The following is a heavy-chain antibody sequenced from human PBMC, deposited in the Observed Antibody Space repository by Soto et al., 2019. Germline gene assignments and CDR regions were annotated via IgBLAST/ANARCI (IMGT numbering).Heavy chain of an antibody. J-gene: IGHJ5*02. V-gene: IGHV3-73*01. CDR1: GFTFSGSA. CDR3: TRHCSSTSCYPLGESPKTGFDP. D-gene: IGHD2-2*01. CDR2: IRSKANSYAT. Sequence: GGSLRLSCAASGFTFSGSAMHWVRQASGKGLEWVGRIRSKANSYATAYAASVKGRFTISRDDSKNTAYLQMNSLKTEDTAVYYCTRHCSSTSCYPLGESPKTGFDPWGQGTLVTVSS.